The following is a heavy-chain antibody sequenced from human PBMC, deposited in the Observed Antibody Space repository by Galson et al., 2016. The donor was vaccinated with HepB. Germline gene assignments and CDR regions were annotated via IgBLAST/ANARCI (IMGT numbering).Heavy chain of an antibody. J-gene: IGHJ4*02. CDR2: TYYSGYT. Sequence: ETLSLTCTVSGGSISNYYWSWFRQPPGKGPEWIGQTYYSGYTNYSPSLKSRVTISLDSSQNQISLRVRSLTAADTAVYYCARALRGTTSFFEYWGQGVLVTVSS. V-gene: IGHV4-59*01. CDR3: ARALRGTTSFFEY. CDR1: GGSISNYY. D-gene: IGHD4-17*01.